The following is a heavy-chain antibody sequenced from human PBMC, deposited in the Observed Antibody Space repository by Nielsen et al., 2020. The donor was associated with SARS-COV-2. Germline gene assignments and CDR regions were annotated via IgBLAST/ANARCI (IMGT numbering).Heavy chain of an antibody. CDR1: GYTFTSYG. CDR2: ISAYNGNT. CDR3: ARDLSSGWPNY. D-gene: IGHD6-19*01. Sequence: ASVKVSCKASGYTFTSYGISWVRQAPGQGLEWMGWISAYNGNTNYAQKLQGRVTLTTETSTKTAYMELSGLRSDDTAIYYCARDLSSGWPNYWGQGTLVTVSS. V-gene: IGHV1-18*04. J-gene: IGHJ4*02.